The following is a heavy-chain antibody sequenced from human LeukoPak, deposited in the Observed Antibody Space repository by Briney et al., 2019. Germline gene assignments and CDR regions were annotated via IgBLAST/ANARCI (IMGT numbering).Heavy chain of an antibody. CDR2: INPNSGGT. Sequence: VASVKVTFKASRYTFTAYYMHWVRQAPGQGLEWMGWINPNSGGTNYAQKFQGRVTMTRDTSISTAYMELSRLRSDDTAVYYCARRYYYDSSGYPLWGQGTLVTVSS. CDR1: RYTFTAYY. CDR3: ARRYYYDSSGYPL. D-gene: IGHD3-22*01. V-gene: IGHV1-2*02. J-gene: IGHJ4*02.